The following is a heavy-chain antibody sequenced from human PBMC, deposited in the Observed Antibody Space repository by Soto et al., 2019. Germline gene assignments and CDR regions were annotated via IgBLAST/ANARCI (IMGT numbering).Heavy chain of an antibody. CDR3: AKVVVGANWFDP. J-gene: IGHJ5*02. V-gene: IGHV3-21*01. D-gene: IGHD1-26*01. CDR2: ISASSTHI. Sequence: EVQLAESGGGLVKPGGSLRLSCAASGFSFGSFSLNWVRQAPGKGLEWVSFISASSTHIYYGDSVRGRFTMSRDNAKNSLYLQMNSLRAEDTAVYYCAKVVVGANWFDPWGQGTLVTVSS. CDR1: GFSFGSFS.